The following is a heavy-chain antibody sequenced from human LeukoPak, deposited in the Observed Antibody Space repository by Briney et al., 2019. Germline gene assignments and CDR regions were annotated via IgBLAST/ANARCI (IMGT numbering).Heavy chain of an antibody. D-gene: IGHD3-10*01. CDR2: IYYSGST. Sequence: SETLSLTCTVSGGSISSSSYYWGWIRQPPGKGLEWIGSIYYSGSTYYNPSLKSRVTISVDTSKNQFSLKLSSVTAADTAVYYCARVAGGIRGVINHYYYMDVWGKGTTVTVSS. CDR3: ARVAGGIRGVINHYYYMDV. CDR1: GGSISSSSYY. J-gene: IGHJ6*03. V-gene: IGHV4-39*07.